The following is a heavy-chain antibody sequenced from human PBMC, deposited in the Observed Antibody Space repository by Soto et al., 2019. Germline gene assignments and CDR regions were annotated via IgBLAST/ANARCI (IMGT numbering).Heavy chain of an antibody. CDR2: INHSGST. D-gene: IGHD2-15*01. Sequence: PSETLSLTCAVYGGSFSGYYWSWIRQPPGKGLEWIGEINHSGSTNYNPSLKSRVTISVDTSKNQFSLKLSSVTAADTAVYYCARFTSTWWDDWGQGTLVTVSS. CDR1: GGSFSGYY. J-gene: IGHJ4*02. V-gene: IGHV4-34*01. CDR3: ARFTSTWWDD.